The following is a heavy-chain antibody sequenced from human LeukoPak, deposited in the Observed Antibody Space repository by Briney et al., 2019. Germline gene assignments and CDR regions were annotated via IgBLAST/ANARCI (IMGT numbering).Heavy chain of an antibody. J-gene: IGHJ4*02. D-gene: IGHD6-13*01. Sequence: GGSLRLSCAASGFTVSSNYMSWVRQGPGKGLEWVSFIYSGGDTYYADSVKDRFIISRDSSENTLYLQMNRLRAEDTAVYFCARDLGAAAGFFDYWGQGTLVTVTS. V-gene: IGHV3-66*01. CDR3: ARDLGAAAGFFDY. CDR2: IYSGGDT. CDR1: GFTVSSNY.